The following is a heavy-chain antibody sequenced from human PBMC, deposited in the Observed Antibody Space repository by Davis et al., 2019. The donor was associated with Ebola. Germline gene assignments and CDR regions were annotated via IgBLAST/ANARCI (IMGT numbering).Heavy chain of an antibody. D-gene: IGHD2-21*01. CDR2: ISSSSSYT. V-gene: IGHV3-11*06. Sequence: GESLKISCAASGFTFSDYYMSWIRQAPGKGLEWVSYISSSSSYTNYADSVKGRFTISRDNAKNSLYLQMNSLRAEDTAVYYCARLLPTGYYFDYWGQGTLVTVSS. J-gene: IGHJ4*02. CDR1: GFTFSDYY. CDR3: ARLLPTGYYFDY.